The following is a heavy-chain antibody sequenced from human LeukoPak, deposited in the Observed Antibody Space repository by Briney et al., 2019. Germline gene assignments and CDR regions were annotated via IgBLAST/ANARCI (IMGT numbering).Heavy chain of an antibody. CDR1: GYTFSDYY. V-gene: IGHV1-2*02. Sequence: GASVKVSCKASGYTFSDYYMHWVRQAPGQGLEWMGWINPDSGGTKYAQKFQDRVTMTSDTSISTAYMELSRLRSDDTAVYYCAREGKVLRYFDWSTAPPAAFDIWGQGTMVTVSS. J-gene: IGHJ3*02. CDR2: INPDSGGT. CDR3: AREGKVLRYFDWSTAPPAAFDI. D-gene: IGHD3-9*01.